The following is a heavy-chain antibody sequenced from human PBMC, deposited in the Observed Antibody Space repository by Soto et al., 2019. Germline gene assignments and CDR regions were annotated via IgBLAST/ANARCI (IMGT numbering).Heavy chain of an antibody. CDR2: IYYSGST. V-gene: IGHV4-61*01. CDR3: ARGGPPGLITRGYYFDY. D-gene: IGHD3-22*01. CDR1: GYSITSGYY. Sequence: SETLSLTCSVYGYSITSGYYWSWIRQPPGKGLELIGYIYYSGSTNYNPSLKSRVTISVDTSKNQFSLKLSSVTAADTAVYYCARGGPPGLITRGYYFDYWGQGTLVTVSS. J-gene: IGHJ4*02.